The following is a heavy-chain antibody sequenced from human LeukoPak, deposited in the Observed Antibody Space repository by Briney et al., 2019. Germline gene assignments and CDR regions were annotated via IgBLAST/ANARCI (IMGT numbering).Heavy chain of an antibody. J-gene: IGHJ5*02. V-gene: IGHV1-18*01. CDR3: ARTRWRGYDWRGWFDP. Sequence: ASVKVSCKASGYTFTDYGISWVRQAPGQGLEWMGWISCYNGDTNYAQNLQSRVTMTTDTSTNTAYMDLRSLRPDDTAIYYCARTRWRGYDWRGWFDPWGQGTLITVSS. D-gene: IGHD5-12*01. CDR2: ISCYNGDT. CDR1: GYTFTDYG.